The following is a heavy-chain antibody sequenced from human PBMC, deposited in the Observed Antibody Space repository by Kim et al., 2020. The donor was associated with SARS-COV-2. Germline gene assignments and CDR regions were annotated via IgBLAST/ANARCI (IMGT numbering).Heavy chain of an antibody. CDR2: INHSGST. D-gene: IGHD6-13*01. Sequence: SETLSLTCAVYGGSFSGYYWSWIRQPPGKGLEWIGEINHSGSTNYNPSLKSRVTISVDTSKNQFSLKLSSVTAADTAVYYCAVQAAKPNWFDPWGQGTLVTVSS. CDR3: AVQAAKPNWFDP. CDR1: GGSFSGYY. J-gene: IGHJ5*02. V-gene: IGHV4-34*01.